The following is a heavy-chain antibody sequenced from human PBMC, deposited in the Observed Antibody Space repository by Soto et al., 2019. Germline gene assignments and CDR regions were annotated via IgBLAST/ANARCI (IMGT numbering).Heavy chain of an antibody. CDR2: IYYSGTT. CDR3: ARLYPFYDFSTGSQMFAFDV. V-gene: IGHV4-59*01. Sequence: SETLSLTCTVSGGSISSYYWGWIRQPPGKGLEWIGYIYYSGTTYYNPSLKSRVTISINTSKNQFSLKLTSVTAADTAVFYCARLYPFYDFSTGSQMFAFDVWGQGTVVTVSS. D-gene: IGHD3-3*01. J-gene: IGHJ3*01. CDR1: GGSISSYY.